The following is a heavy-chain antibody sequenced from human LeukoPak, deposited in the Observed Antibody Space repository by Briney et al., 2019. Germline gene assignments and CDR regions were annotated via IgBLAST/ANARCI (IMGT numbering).Heavy chain of an antibody. D-gene: IGHD2-2*01. CDR3: ARLTTDVVVPAARAYYYYYMDV. CDR1: GGSISSYY. J-gene: IGHJ6*03. CDR2: IYTSGST. Sequence: SETLSLTCTVSGGSISSYYWSWIRQPPGKGLEWIGYIYTSGSTNYNPSLKSGVTISVDTSKNQFSLKLSSVTAADTAVYYCARLTTDVVVPAARAYYYYYMDVWGKGTTVTVSS. V-gene: IGHV4-4*09.